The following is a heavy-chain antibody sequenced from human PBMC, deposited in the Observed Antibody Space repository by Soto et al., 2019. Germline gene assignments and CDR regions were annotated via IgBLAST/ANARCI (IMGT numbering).Heavy chain of an antibody. V-gene: IGHV1-69*08. D-gene: IGHD1-1*01. J-gene: IGHJ4*02. CDR3: AKVDSSGTTRSDY. Sequence: QVQLVQSGAEVKKPGSSVKVSCKASGGTLSSSTITWVRQAPGQGLEWMGRIIPLFGTTNYAQKLQGRVTITADISTRTAYMELSSLRSEDTAMYYCAKVDSSGTTRSDYWGPGPLVTVSS. CDR2: IIPLFGTT. CDR1: GGTLSSST.